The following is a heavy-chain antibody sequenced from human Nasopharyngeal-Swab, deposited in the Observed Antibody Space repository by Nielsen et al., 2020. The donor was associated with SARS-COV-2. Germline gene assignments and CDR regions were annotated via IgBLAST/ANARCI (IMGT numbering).Heavy chain of an antibody. J-gene: IGHJ4*02. CDR1: GGSIISYY. V-gene: IGHV4-59*01. Sequence: SVTLSLTCTVSGGSIISYYWSWIRQPPGKGLEWIGYIYYSGSTNYNPSLKSRVTISVDTSKNQLSLKLSSVTAADTAVYYCARDRGWYVDYWGQGTLVTVYS. CDR2: IYYSGST. CDR3: ARDRGWYVDY. D-gene: IGHD3-10*01.